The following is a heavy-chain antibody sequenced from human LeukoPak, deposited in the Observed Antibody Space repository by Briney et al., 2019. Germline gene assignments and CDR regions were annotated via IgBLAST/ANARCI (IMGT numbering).Heavy chain of an antibody. D-gene: IGHD6-6*01. V-gene: IGHV3-21*01. Sequence: PGGSLRLSCAASGFTFSSYSMNWVRQAPGKGLEWVSSISSSSSYIYYADSVKGRFTISRDNAKNSLYLQMNSLRAEDTAVYYCARGGYSSSSRFDYWGQGPLVTVSS. J-gene: IGHJ4*02. CDR3: ARGGYSSSSRFDY. CDR2: ISSSSSYI. CDR1: GFTFSSYS.